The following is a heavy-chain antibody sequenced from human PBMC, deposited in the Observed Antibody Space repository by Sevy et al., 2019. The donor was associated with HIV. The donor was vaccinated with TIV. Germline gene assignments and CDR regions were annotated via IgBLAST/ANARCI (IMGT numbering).Heavy chain of an antibody. D-gene: IGHD3-22*01. Sequence: SESLSLTCAVYGGSFSGYYWSWIHQPPGKGLEWIGEINHSGSTNYNPSLKSRVTISVDTSKNQFSLKLSSVTAADTAVYYCARGKDYYDSSGYQYYFDYWGQGTLVTVSS. CDR3: ARGKDYYDSSGYQYYFDY. CDR2: INHSGST. J-gene: IGHJ4*02. V-gene: IGHV4-34*01. CDR1: GGSFSGYY.